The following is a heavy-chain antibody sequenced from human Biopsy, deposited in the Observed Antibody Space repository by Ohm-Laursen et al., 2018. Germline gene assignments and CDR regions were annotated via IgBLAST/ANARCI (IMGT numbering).Heavy chain of an antibody. D-gene: IGHD3-22*01. CDR2: INHSGRT. CDR3: VRGVDYYDPYHYYALDV. CDR1: GGSLNNHY. V-gene: IGHV4-34*01. J-gene: IGHJ6*02. Sequence: TLSLTCSVSGGSLNNHYWSWIRQTPGKGLEWIGEINHSGRTNYNPSLKSRVTISVDTSKNQFSLKVRSVTAADTAVYYCVRGVDYYDPYHYYALDVWGQGTTVTVSS.